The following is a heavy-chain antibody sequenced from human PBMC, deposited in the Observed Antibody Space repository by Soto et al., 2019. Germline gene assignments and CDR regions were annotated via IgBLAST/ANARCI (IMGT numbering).Heavy chain of an antibody. Sequence: QLQLQESGSGLVKPSQTLSLTCAVSGGYISRGGYSWSWIRQPPGKRLEWIAYIYHSGSTYYNPSLKSPVTISVDSSKNQFSLKLSSVTAADTAVYYCARVPDVWGQGTTVTVSS. CDR1: GGYISRGGYS. CDR2: IYHSGST. V-gene: IGHV4-30-2*01. CDR3: ARVPDV. J-gene: IGHJ6*02.